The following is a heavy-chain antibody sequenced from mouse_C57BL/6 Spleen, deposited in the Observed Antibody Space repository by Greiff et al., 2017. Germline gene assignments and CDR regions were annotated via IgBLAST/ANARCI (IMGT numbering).Heavy chain of an antibody. CDR1: GYTFTSYW. CDR3: ARDSNYGDAMDY. D-gene: IGHD2-5*01. V-gene: IGHV1-74*01. CDR2: IHPSDSDT. J-gene: IGHJ4*01. Sequence: VQLQQPGAELVKPGASVKVSCKASGYTFTSYWMHWVKQRPGQGLEWIGRIHPSDSDTNYNQKFKGKATLTVDKSSSAAYMQLSSLTSEDSAVYYCARDSNYGDAMDYWGQGTSVTVSS.